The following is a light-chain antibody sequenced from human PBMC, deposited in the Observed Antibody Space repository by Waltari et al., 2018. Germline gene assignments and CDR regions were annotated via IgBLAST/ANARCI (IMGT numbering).Light chain of an antibody. J-gene: IGLJ3*02. CDR3: MSYTTSDTWV. CDR2: DVT. V-gene: IGLV2-18*02. CDR1: NSDVGYFNL. Sequence: QSALTQPPPVSGSPGQSVTISCTGTNSDVGYFNLVTWYQKAPGTAPKLLIFDVTNRPSGVPDRFSGSKSGNTASLTISGLQADDETDYYCMSYTTSDTWVFGGGTKVTVL.